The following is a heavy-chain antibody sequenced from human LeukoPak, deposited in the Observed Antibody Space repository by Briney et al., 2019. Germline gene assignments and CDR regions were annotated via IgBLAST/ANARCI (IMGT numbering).Heavy chain of an antibody. CDR2: ISAYNGNT. J-gene: IGHJ5*02. Sequence: ASVKVSCKASGYTFTSYGISWVRQAPGQGLEWMGWISAYNGNTNYAQKLQGRVTMTTDTSTSTAYMELRSLRSDDTAVYYCARDSPSYYDILTGYRNWFDPWGQGTLVTVSS. CDR3: ARDSPSYYDILTGYRNWFDP. D-gene: IGHD3-9*01. V-gene: IGHV1-18*01. CDR1: GYTFTSYG.